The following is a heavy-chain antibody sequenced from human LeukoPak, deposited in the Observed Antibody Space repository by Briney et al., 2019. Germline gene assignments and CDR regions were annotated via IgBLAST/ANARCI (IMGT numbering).Heavy chain of an antibody. CDR1: GYTVIGYY. CDR3: ARDAGMATKYYFDY. CDR2: INPNSGGT. V-gene: IGHV1-2*02. Sequence: AASVKVSCKASGYTVIGYYMHWVRQAPGQGLEWMGWINPNSGGTNYAQKFQGRVTMTRDTSISTAYMELSRLRSDDTAVYYCARDAGMATKYYFDYWGQGTLVTVSS. D-gene: IGHD5-24*01. J-gene: IGHJ4*02.